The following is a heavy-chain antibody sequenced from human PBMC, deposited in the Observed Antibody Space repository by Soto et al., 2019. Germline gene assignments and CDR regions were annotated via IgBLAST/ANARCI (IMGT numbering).Heavy chain of an antibody. J-gene: IGHJ4*02. CDR3: AREDTAMVLGPDY. V-gene: IGHV1-8*02. D-gene: IGHD5-18*01. CDR2: MNPNSGNT. Sequence: ASVKVSCKASGYTFTSYGISWVRQAPGQGLEWMGWMNPNSGNTSYAQKFQGRVTMTRNTSISTAYMELSSLRSEDTAVYYCAREDTAMVLGPDYWGQGTLVTVSS. CDR1: GYTFTSYG.